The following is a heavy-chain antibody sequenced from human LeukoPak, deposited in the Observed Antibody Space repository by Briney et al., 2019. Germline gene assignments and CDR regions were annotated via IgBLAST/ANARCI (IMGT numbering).Heavy chain of an antibody. V-gene: IGHV3-23*01. Sequence: GGSVSLSCAPSGFTFSSYAMSWVRRARGEGVECVSAMSGSGGSTYYADSVRGRLTISTDNTKNTLYLQKNSLRAEDTAVYYCAKHVGPVAGPYYFDYWGQGTLVTVSS. CDR3: AKHVGPVAGPYYFDY. J-gene: IGHJ4*02. CDR2: MSGSGGST. CDR1: GFTFSSYA. D-gene: IGHD6-19*01.